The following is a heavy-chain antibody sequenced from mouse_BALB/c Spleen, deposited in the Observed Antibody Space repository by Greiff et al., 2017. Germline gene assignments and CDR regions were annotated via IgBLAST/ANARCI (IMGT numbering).Heavy chain of an antibody. D-gene: IGHD2-1*01. CDR3: ARLYYGNYGFDY. CDR2: ISSGGGST. Sequence: EVQGVESGGGLVKPGGSLKLSCAASGFAFSSYDMSWVRQTPEKRLEWVAYISSGGGSTYYPDTVKGRFTISRDNAKNTLYLQMSSLKSEDTAMYYCARLYYGNYGFDYWGQGTTLTGSS. J-gene: IGHJ2*01. V-gene: IGHV5-12-1*01. CDR1: GFAFSSYD.